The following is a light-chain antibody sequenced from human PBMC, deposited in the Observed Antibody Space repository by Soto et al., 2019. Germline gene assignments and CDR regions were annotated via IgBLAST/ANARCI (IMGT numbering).Light chain of an antibody. CDR2: DAS. CDR3: QQYDNLPLT. Sequence: DIQLTQSPPSQSASVGDRVTITCQASQDINNYLNWYQQKPGKAPKLLIYDASTLETGVPSRFSGSGSGTDFTFTISSLQPEDFATYYCQQYDNLPLTFGGGTKVVIK. V-gene: IGKV1-33*01. J-gene: IGKJ4*01. CDR1: QDINNY.